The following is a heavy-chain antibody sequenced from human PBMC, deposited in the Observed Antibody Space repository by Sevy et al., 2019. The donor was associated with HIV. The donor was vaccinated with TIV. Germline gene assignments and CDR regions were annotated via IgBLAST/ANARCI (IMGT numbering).Heavy chain of an antibody. Sequence: GGSLRLSCAASGFIFNTYEMNWVRQAPGKGLEWVSYITSSGSTIYYADSVKSRFTISRDNVKNPLYLQMNSLRAEDTSIYYCATAQDYYDSSGPYYFDYWGQGTLVTVSS. D-gene: IGHD3-22*01. CDR2: ITSSGSTI. CDR3: ATAQDYYDSSGPYYFDY. J-gene: IGHJ4*02. CDR1: GFIFNTYE. V-gene: IGHV3-48*03.